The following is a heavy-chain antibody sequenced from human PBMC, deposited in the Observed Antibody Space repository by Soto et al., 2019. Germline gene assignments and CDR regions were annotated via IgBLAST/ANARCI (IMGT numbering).Heavy chain of an antibody. J-gene: IGHJ4*02. Sequence: GGSLILSCAASGFTFMSYSISWVRQAPGKGLEWVSSISGSSSFIYYADSVKGRFSISRDNAKNSLYLQMNSLRAEDTAVYYCARDWSSSDWFPHIDYWGQGTLVTLSS. CDR2: ISGSSSFI. CDR3: ARDWSSSDWFPHIDY. D-gene: IGHD6-19*01. V-gene: IGHV3-21*06. CDR1: GFTFMSYS.